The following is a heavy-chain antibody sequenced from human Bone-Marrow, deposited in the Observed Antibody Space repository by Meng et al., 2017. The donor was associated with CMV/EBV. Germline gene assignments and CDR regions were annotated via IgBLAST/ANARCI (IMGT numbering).Heavy chain of an antibody. CDR1: GGSISSYY. V-gene: IGHV4-59*01. J-gene: IGHJ6*02. CDR2: IYYSGST. CDR3: ARDSYYDFWSGYYTPGYYGMDV. Sequence: SETLSLTCTVSGGSISSYYWSWIRQPPGKGLEWIGYIYYSGSTNYNPSLKSRVTISVDTSKNQFSLKLSSVTAADTAVYYCARDSYYDFWSGYYTPGYYGMDVCGQGTTVTVSS. D-gene: IGHD3-3*01.